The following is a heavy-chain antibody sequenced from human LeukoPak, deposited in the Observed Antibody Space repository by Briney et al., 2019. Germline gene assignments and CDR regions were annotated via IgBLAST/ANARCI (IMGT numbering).Heavy chain of an antibody. CDR3: ARGAWNTVKYFDY. J-gene: IGHJ4*02. Sequence: PGGSLRLSCAASGFTFSSYSMNWVRQAPGKGLEWVSYISSSSSTIYYADSVEGRFTISRDNAKNSLYLQMNSLRAEDTAVYYCARGAWNTVKYFDYWGQGTLVTVSS. D-gene: IGHD4-11*01. CDR2: ISSSSSTI. V-gene: IGHV3-48*01. CDR1: GFTFSSYS.